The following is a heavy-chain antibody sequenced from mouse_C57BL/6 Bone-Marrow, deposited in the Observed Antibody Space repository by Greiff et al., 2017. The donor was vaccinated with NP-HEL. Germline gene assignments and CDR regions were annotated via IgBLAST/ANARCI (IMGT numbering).Heavy chain of an antibody. CDR2: IYPGDGDT. D-gene: IGHD1-1*01. CDR3: ARSGDYYGSDY. V-gene: IGHV1-82*01. Sequence: VKLQESGPELVKPGASVKISCKASGYAFSSSWMNWVKQRPGKGLEWIGRIYPGDGDTNYNGKFKGKATLTADKSSSTAYMQLSSLTSEDSAVYFCARSGDYYGSDYWGQGTTLTVSS. J-gene: IGHJ2*01. CDR1: GYAFSSSW.